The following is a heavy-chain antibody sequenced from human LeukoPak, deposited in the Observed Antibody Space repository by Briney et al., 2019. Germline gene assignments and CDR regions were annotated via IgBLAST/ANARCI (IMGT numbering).Heavy chain of an antibody. Sequence: PGGSLRLSCAASGFTFSSYWMSWVRQVPGKGLEWVAVISEDGRNKYHADSVTGRFTISRDNSKNTLYLQMNSLRAEDTAVYYCVRDRVNRASCGGDCYSAVFDYWGQGTLVTVSS. V-gene: IGHV3-30*03. J-gene: IGHJ4*02. CDR2: ISEDGRNK. CDR1: GFTFSSYW. CDR3: VRDRVNRASCGGDCYSAVFDY. D-gene: IGHD2-21*02.